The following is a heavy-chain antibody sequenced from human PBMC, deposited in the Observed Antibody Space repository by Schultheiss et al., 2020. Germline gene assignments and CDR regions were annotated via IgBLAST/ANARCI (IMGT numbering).Heavy chain of an antibody. D-gene: IGHD4-17*01. CDR2: INHSGST. J-gene: IGHJ5*02. Sequence: SETLSLTCAVYGGSFSGYYWSWIRQPPGKGLEWIGEINHSGSTNYNPSLKSRVTISVDTSKNQFSLKLSSVTAADTAVYYCARGQRAYGDFAGLAFDPWGQGTLVTVSS. CDR1: GGSFSGYY. V-gene: IGHV4-34*01. CDR3: ARGQRAYGDFAGLAFDP.